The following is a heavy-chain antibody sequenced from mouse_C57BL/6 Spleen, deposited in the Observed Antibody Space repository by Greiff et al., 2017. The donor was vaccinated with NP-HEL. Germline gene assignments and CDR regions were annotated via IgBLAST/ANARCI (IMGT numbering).Heavy chain of an antibody. J-gene: IGHJ1*03. D-gene: IGHD1-3*01. Sequence: EVQLVESGGGLVQPGGSLKLSCAASGFTFSDYGMAWVRQAPRKGLEWVAFISNLAYSIYYADTVTGRFTITRDKAKNTLYLEMSILRSEDTAMYYCSRICASGYNWYMDVWGTGTTVTVSS. CDR3: SRICASGYNWYMDV. CDR2: ISNLAYSI. V-gene: IGHV5-15*01. CDR1: GFTFSDYG.